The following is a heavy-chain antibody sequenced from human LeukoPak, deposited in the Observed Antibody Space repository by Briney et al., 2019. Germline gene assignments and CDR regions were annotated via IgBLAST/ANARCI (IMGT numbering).Heavy chain of an antibody. CDR1: GYTFTGYY. Sequence: ASVKVSCKASGYTFTGYYIHWVRQAPGQGLEWMGIINPSGGSTNYAQKFQGRVTMTRDTSTSTVYMELSSLRSEDTAVYYCARFAVHRRLAVAGQFGLDYWGQGTLVTVSS. CDR3: ARFAVHRRLAVAGQFGLDY. D-gene: IGHD6-19*01. CDR2: INPSGGST. V-gene: IGHV1-46*01. J-gene: IGHJ4*02.